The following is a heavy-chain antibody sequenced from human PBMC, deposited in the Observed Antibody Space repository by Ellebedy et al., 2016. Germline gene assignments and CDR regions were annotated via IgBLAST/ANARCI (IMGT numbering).Heavy chain of an antibody. Sequence: SETLSLTXPVYGGSFSGYSWSWIRQPPGKGLEWIGEIDHSGSPNYNPSLKRRVTISVDTSKNQLSLELSSVTAADTAVYYCARLGLSVDFGGAFPGVDCWGQGTLVTVSS. J-gene: IGHJ4*02. CDR2: IDHSGSP. CDR3: ARLGLSVDFGGAFPGVDC. D-gene: IGHD3-16*01. CDR1: GGSFSGYS. V-gene: IGHV4-34*01.